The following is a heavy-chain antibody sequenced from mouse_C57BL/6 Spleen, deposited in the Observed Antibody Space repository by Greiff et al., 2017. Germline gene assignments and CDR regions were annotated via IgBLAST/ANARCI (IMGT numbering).Heavy chain of an antibody. Sequence: VKVVESGAELARPGASVKMSCKASGYTFTSYTMHWVKQRPGQGLEWIGYINPSSGYTKYNQKFKDKATLTADKSSSTAYMQLSSLTSEDSAVYYCARSGLYAMDYWGQGTSVTVSS. D-gene: IGHD1-3*01. J-gene: IGHJ4*01. V-gene: IGHV1-4*01. CDR3: ARSGLYAMDY. CDR1: GYTFTSYT. CDR2: INPSSGYT.